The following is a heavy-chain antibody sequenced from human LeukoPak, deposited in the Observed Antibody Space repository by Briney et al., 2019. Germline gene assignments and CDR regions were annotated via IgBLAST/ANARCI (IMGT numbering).Heavy chain of an antibody. Sequence: PGGSLRLSCAASGFTFSSYAMHWVRQAPGKGLEWVAVISYDGSNKYYADSVKGRFTISRDNSKNTLYLQMNSLRAEDTAVYYCARESRSPEMATIRLPDYWGQGTLVTVSS. V-gene: IGHV3-30-3*01. CDR2: ISYDGSNK. CDR3: ARESRSPEMATIRLPDY. CDR1: GFTFSSYA. D-gene: IGHD5-12*01. J-gene: IGHJ4*02.